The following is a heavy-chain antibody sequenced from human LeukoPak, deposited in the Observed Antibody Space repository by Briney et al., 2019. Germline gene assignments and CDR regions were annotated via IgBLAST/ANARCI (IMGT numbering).Heavy chain of an antibody. CDR2: ISYDGSNK. V-gene: IGHV3-30*18. Sequence: PGGSLRLSCAASGFTFSSYGMHWVRQAPGKGLEWVAVISYDGSNKYYADSVKGRFTISRDNSKNTLYLQMNSLRAEDTAVYYCAKFLSRFRGVHNAFDIWGQGTMVTVSS. CDR1: GFTFSSYG. CDR3: AKFLSRFRGVHNAFDI. J-gene: IGHJ3*02. D-gene: IGHD3-10*01.